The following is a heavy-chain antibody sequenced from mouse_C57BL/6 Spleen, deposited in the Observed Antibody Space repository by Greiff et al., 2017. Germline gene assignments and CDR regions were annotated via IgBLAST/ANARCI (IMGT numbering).Heavy chain of an antibody. CDR3: ARAERVIYDGYFDY. J-gene: IGHJ2*01. D-gene: IGHD2-3*01. V-gene: IGHV14-3*01. CDR2: IDPANGNT. Sequence: VHVKQSVAELVRPGASVKLSCTASGFNIKNTYMHWVKQRPAQGLEWIGRIDPANGNTKYAPKFQGKATITADTSSHTAYLQLSSLTSEDTAIYYCARAERVIYDGYFDYWNQGTTLTVCS. CDR1: GFNIKNTY.